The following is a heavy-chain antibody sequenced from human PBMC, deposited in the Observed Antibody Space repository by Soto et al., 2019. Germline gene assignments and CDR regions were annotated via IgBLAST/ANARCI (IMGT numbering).Heavy chain of an antibody. CDR3: AILYSSNNT. J-gene: IGHJ4*02. CDR1: GFTFSHYE. V-gene: IGHV3-48*03. CDR2: ITSSGSSI. D-gene: IGHD6-13*01. Sequence: PGGSLRLSCAASGFTFSHYEMNWVRQAPGKGLEWVSLITSSGSSIYYADSVKGRFTISRDNAKNSLFLQMNSLRAEDSAVYYCAILYSSNNTWGQGTPVTVSS.